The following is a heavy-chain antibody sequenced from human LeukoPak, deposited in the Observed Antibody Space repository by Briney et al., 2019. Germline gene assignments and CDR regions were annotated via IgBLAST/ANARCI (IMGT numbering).Heavy chain of an antibody. J-gene: IGHJ6*03. V-gene: IGHV3-23*01. CDR1: GFTFSTSA. CDR3: AKGGSYCTGGSCYHPDYHYYYMDA. CDR2: ISGSGGLT. Sequence: GGSLRLSCAASGFTFSTSAMSWVRQAPGKGLEWVSSISGSGGLTYYADSVKGRFTISRDNSKNTLFLEVTSLRGDDSAVYYCAKGGSYCTGGSCYHPDYHYYYMDAWGEGATVTVSS. D-gene: IGHD2-15*01.